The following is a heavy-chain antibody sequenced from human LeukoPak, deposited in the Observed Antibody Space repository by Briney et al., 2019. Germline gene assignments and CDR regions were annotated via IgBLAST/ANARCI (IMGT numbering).Heavy chain of an antibody. V-gene: IGHV1-69*13. CDR3: ARTPVYSSSWSIDY. CDR1: GYTFTSYG. D-gene: IGHD6-13*01. CDR2: IIPIFGTA. Sequence: ASVKVSCKASGYTFTSYGISWVRQAPGQGLEWMGGIIPIFGTANYAQKFQGRVTITADESTSTAYMELSSLRSEDTAVYYCARTPVYSSSWSIDYWGQGTLVTVSS. J-gene: IGHJ4*02.